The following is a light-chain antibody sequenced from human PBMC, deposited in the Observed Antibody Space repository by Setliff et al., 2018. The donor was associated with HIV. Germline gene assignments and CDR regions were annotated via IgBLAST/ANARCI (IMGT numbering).Light chain of an antibody. CDR2: DVT. V-gene: IGLV2-11*01. J-gene: IGLJ1*01. CDR1: SSDVGGYDY. CDR3: CSYAARQTSYV. Sequence: QSVLTQPRSVSGSPGQSVTISCTGTSSDVGGYDYVSWIQQQPGKAPKLMIYDVTRRPSGVPDRFSGSRSGSTASLTISGLQADDEAYYYCCSYAARQTSYVFGTGTKV.